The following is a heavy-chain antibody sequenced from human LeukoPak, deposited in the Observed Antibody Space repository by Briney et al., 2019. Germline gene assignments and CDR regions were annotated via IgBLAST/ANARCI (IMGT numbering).Heavy chain of an antibody. D-gene: IGHD4-17*01. V-gene: IGHV3-21*01. CDR3: AREVGDYGDSNWFDP. Sequence: PGGSLRLSCAASGFTFSSYSMNWVRQAPGKGLEWVSPISSSSSYIYYADSVKGRFTISRDNAKNSLYLQMNSLRAEDTAVYYCAREVGDYGDSNWFDPWGQGTLVTVSS. CDR1: GFTFSSYS. J-gene: IGHJ5*02. CDR2: ISSSSSYI.